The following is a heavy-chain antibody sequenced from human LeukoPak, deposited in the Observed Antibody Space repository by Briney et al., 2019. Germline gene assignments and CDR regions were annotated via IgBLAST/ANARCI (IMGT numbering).Heavy chain of an antibody. J-gene: IGHJ4*02. CDR2: IRSKTGVGTT. CDR3: TAYGLDY. V-gene: IGHV3-15*01. CDR1: GFTFSNAW. Sequence: GGSLRLSCAASGFTFSNAWMHWVRQAPGKGVEWVGRIRSKTGVGTTKGRFTISIDDSKATLYLQMNSLKTEDTAVYYCTAYGLDYWGQGTLVTVSS. D-gene: IGHD4-17*01.